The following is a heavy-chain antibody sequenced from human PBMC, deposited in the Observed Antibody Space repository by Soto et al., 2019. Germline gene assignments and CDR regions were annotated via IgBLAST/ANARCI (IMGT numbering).Heavy chain of an antibody. V-gene: IGHV4-34*01. CDR1: GGSFSGYY. Sequence: SETLSLTCAVYGGSFSGYYWSWIRQPPGKGLEWIGEINHSGSTNYNPSLKSRVTISVDTSKNQFSLKLSSVTAADTAVYYCATSHLGPYFDYWGQGTLVTVSS. D-gene: IGHD3-16*01. J-gene: IGHJ4*02. CDR3: ATSHLGPYFDY. CDR2: INHSGST.